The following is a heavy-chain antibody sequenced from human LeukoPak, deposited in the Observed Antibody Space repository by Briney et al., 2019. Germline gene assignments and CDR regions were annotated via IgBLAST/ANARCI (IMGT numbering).Heavy chain of an antibody. V-gene: IGHV4-59*01. CDR1: GGSISSYY. Sequence: SETLSLTCTVSGGSISSYYWSWIRQPPGKGLEWIGYIYYSGSTNYNPSLKSRVTISVGTSKNQFSLKLSSVTAADTAVYYCARPRYGSGNPFDYWGQGTLVTVSS. D-gene: IGHD3-10*01. CDR2: IYYSGST. CDR3: ARPRYGSGNPFDY. J-gene: IGHJ4*02.